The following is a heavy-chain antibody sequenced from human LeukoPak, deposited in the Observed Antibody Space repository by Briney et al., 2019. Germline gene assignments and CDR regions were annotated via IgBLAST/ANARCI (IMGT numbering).Heavy chain of an antibody. CDR2: IYPGDFDT. CDR1: GYSFTSYW. D-gene: IGHD6-13*01. Sequence: GESLKISCKGSGYSFTSYWIGWVRQMPGKGLEWMGIIYPGDFDTRYSPSFQGQVTISADKSISTAYLQWSSLKASDTAMYYCARSGRGYSSSWYRGGAYYYGMDVWGQGTTVTVSS. CDR3: ARSGRGYSSSWYRGGAYYYGMDV. J-gene: IGHJ6*02. V-gene: IGHV5-51*01.